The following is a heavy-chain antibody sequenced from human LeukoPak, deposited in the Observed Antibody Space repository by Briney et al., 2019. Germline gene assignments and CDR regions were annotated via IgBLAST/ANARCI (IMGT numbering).Heavy chain of an antibody. Sequence: WASVKVSCKASGYTFTSYDINWVRQATGQGLEWMGWMNPNSGNTGYAQKFQGRVTMTRNTSISTAYMELSSLRSEDTAVYYCARATYCSGGSCYSNWFDPWGQGTLVTVSS. D-gene: IGHD2-15*01. V-gene: IGHV1-8*01. CDR2: MNPNSGNT. CDR1: GYTFTSYD. J-gene: IGHJ5*02. CDR3: ARATYCSGGSCYSNWFDP.